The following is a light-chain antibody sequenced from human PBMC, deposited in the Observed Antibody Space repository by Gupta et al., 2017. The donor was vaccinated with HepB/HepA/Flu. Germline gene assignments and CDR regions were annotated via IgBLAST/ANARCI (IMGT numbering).Light chain of an antibody. CDR2: AAS. J-gene: IGKJ3*01. CDR1: LTISSTY. Sequence: EVVLTQSPGTLSLSPGDRATLSCRASLTISSTYLGWYQQKAGQAPKVVIYAASSRATGIPDRFIGSGCGTDFTLTSSGREAEDFAVYYVQHYGSSLTFGHGTTVDIK. CDR3: QHYGSSLT. V-gene: IGKV3-20*01.